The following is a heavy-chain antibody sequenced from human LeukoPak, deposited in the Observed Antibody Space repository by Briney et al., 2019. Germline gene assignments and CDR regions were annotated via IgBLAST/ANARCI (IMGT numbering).Heavy chain of an antibody. D-gene: IGHD6-13*01. J-gene: IGHJ4*02. V-gene: IGHV1-24*01. Sequence: ASVKVSCKVSGYTLTELSMHWVRQAPGKGLEWMGGFDPEDSETIYTQKFQGRVTMTEDTSTDTAYMELSSLRSEDTAVYYCATPPKGNSSSWYFASVSLDYWGQGTLVTVSS. CDR1: GYTLTELS. CDR2: FDPEDSET. CDR3: ATPPKGNSSSWYFASVSLDY.